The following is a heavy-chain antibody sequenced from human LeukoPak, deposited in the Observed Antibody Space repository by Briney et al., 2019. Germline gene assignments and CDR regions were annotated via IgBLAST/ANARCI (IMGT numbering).Heavy chain of an antibody. D-gene: IGHD3-10*01. Sequence: KPSETLSLTCAVYGGSFSGYYWSWIRQPPGKGLEWIGGINHSGSTNYNPSLKSRVTISVDASKNQFSLKLSSVTAAGTAVYYCARSYYYGSGFDYWGQGTLVTVSS. CDR1: GGSFSGYY. CDR3: ARSYYYGSGFDY. J-gene: IGHJ4*02. V-gene: IGHV4-34*01. CDR2: INHSGST.